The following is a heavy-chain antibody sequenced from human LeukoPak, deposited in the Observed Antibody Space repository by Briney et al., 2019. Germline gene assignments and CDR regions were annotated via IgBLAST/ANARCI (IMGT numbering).Heavy chain of an antibody. CDR3: ARDQWYYGSGSPYYYYYGMDV. D-gene: IGHD3-10*01. J-gene: IGHJ6*02. Sequence: PGRSLRLSCAASGFTFSTYGMHWVRQAPGKGLEWVAVISYDGSNKYYADSVKGRFTISRDNSKNTLYLQMNSLRAEDTAVYYCARDQWYYGSGSPYYYYYGMDVWGQGTTVTVSS. V-gene: IGHV3-30*03. CDR2: ISYDGSNK. CDR1: GFTFSTYG.